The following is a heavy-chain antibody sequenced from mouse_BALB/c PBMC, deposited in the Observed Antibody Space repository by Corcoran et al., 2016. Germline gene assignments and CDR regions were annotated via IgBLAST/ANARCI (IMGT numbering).Heavy chain of an antibody. D-gene: IGHD2-1*01. V-gene: IGHV1-26*01. J-gene: IGHJ4*01. CDR2: INPYNGAT. CDR3: ARGGNYPYAMDY. CDR1: GYSFTGYY. Sequence: EVQLQQSGPELVKPGASVKISCKASGYSFTGYYMHWVKQSHVKSLEWIGRINPYNGATSYNQNFKDKASLTVDKCSSTAYMELHSLTSEDSAVYYCARGGNYPYAMDYWGQGTSVTVSS.